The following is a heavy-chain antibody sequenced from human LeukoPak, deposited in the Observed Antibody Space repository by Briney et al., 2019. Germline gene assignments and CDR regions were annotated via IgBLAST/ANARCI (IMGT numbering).Heavy chain of an antibody. D-gene: IGHD2-15*01. J-gene: IGHJ4*02. V-gene: IGHV3-30*04. CDR3: ARVVGRSEDY. CDR1: GFTFSSYA. Sequence: GGSLRLSCAASGFTFSSYAMHWLRQAPGEELEWVAVISYDGSNKYYADSVKGRFTISRDNSKNTLYLQMNSLRAEDTAVYYCARVVGRSEDYWGQGTLVTVSS. CDR2: ISYDGSNK.